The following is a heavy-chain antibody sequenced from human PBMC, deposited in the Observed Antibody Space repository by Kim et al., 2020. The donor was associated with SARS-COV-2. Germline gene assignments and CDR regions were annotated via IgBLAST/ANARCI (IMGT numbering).Heavy chain of an antibody. Sequence: ASVKVSCKASGYTFTSYDINWVRQATGQGLEWMGWMNPNSGNTGYAQKFQGRVTMTRNTSISTAYMELSSLRSEDTAVYYCARGITYYDFWRGVNYFDYWGQGTLVTVSS. CDR1: GYTFTSYD. CDR2: MNPNSGNT. J-gene: IGHJ4*02. CDR3: ARGITYYDFWRGVNYFDY. D-gene: IGHD3-3*01. V-gene: IGHV1-8*01.